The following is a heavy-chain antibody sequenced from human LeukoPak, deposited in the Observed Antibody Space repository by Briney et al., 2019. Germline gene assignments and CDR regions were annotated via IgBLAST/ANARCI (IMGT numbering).Heavy chain of an antibody. CDR1: GFTFDDYA. Sequence: GESLRLSCAASGFTFDDYAMHWVRQAPGKGLEWVSGISWNSGSIGYADSVKGRFTISRDNAKNSLYLQMNSLRAEDTALYYCAKDIGWNYYYYMDVWGKGTTVTVSS. CDR2: ISWNSGSI. D-gene: IGHD2-15*01. V-gene: IGHV3-9*01. CDR3: AKDIGWNYYYYMDV. J-gene: IGHJ6*03.